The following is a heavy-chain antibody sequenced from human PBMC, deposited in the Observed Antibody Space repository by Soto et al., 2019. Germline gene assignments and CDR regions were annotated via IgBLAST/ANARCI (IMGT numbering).Heavy chain of an antibody. Sequence: QITLKESGPTLVKPTQPLTLNCTVSGFSLTTYELGVAWIRQPPGKALEWLALLYWNDDNRYRPSLKTRLTLTKDTSKIQVILTMTDMEPVDTATYYCVHTSGWTHTTWGQGTLVTVSS. D-gene: IGHD1-1*01. CDR2: LYWNDDN. V-gene: IGHV2-5*01. CDR1: GFSLTTYELG. CDR3: VHTSGWTHTT. J-gene: IGHJ5*02.